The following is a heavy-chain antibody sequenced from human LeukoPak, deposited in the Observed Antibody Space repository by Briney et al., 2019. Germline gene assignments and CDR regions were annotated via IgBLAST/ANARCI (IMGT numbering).Heavy chain of an antibody. V-gene: IGHV1-18*01. CDR3: ASPNYYGSWSYYRDLDYYYGMDV. J-gene: IGHJ6*02. Sequence: GASVNVSCKASVYTFTSYGISWVGQAPGPGLEWMGWISVYNGNTKYAQKLQGRVTITTDTSTSTAYMELRSLRSDDTAVYYCASPNYYGSWSYYRDLDYYYGMDVWGQGTTVTASS. CDR2: ISVYNGNT. CDR1: VYTFTSYG. D-gene: IGHD3-10*01.